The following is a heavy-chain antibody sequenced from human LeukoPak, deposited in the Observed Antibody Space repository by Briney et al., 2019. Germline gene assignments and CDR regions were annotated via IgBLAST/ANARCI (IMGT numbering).Heavy chain of an antibody. Sequence: SETLSLTRTVSGGSVSTYYWSWIRQPPGKGLEWIGNIYYSGSTNYNPSLKSRVTISLDTSKNQFSLKLSSVTAADTAVYYCASAAGWLRFDFWGQGTLVTVSS. V-gene: IGHV4-59*08. CDR2: IYYSGST. CDR1: GGSVSTYY. D-gene: IGHD6-19*01. CDR3: ASAAGWLRFDF. J-gene: IGHJ4*02.